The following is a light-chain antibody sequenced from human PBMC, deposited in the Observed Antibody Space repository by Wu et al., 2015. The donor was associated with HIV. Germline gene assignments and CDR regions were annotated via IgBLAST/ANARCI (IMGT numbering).Light chain of an antibody. V-gene: IGKV1-9*01. CDR3: QQLNSYGA. CDR2: AAS. Sequence: DIQMTQSPSSLSASVGDRVTITCRASQTISYYLAWYQQKPGRVPKLLIYAASTLQSGVPSRFSGSGSGTDFTLTISSLQPEDFATYYCQQLNSYGAFGGGTKVEIK. J-gene: IGKJ4*01. CDR1: QTISYY.